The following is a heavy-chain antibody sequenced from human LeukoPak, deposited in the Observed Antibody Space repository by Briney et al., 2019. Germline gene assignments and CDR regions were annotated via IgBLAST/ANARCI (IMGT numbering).Heavy chain of an antibody. D-gene: IGHD3-16*02. CDR1: GYTFTGNH. CDR3: ARDALSYDYSWGSYRHVGIDP. CDR2: INPTGGTT. V-gene: IGHV1-46*01. J-gene: IGHJ5*02. Sequence: ASVKVSCKASGYTFTGNHVHWVRQAPGQGLEWMAIINPTGGTTDYAQKFHGRITVTRDTSTSTVYMELTSLTPEDTAVYYCARDALSYDYSWGSYRHVGIDPWGQGTLVTVSS.